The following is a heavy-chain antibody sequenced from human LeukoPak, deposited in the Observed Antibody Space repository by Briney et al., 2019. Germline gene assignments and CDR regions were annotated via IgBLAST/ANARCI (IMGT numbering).Heavy chain of an antibody. CDR1: GFTFSNYR. D-gene: IGHD3-10*01. V-gene: IGHV3-33*01. Sequence: GRSLTFHCSASGFTFSNYRMHGDRQGPGKGLGWVAVTWYDGSNKYYADSVKGRFTISSDNSKNTLYLQMNSLRAEDTAVYYCASYGCFDPWGQGTLVTVSS. J-gene: IGHJ5*02. CDR3: ASYGCFDP. CDR2: TWYDGSNK.